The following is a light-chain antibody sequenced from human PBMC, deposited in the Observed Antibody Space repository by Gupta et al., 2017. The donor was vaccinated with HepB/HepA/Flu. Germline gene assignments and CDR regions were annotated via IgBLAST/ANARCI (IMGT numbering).Light chain of an antibody. CDR3: QVCDCSNGHVV. J-gene: IGLJ2*01. CDR2: DDS. V-gene: IGLV3-21*03. Sequence: SFVLTLPPSVSAAPGKPARITCRGNNIGSKDVHWYQQNPGQAPVLVVYDDSDRPSGIPERFSGSNSGNTATLTISRVEAGDEADYYCQVCDCSNGHVVFGGGTKLTVL. CDR1: NIGSKD.